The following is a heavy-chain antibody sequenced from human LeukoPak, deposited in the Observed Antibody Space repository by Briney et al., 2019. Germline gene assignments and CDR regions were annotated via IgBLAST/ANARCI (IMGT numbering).Heavy chain of an antibody. CDR1: GGSISSGDYY. CDR2: IYYSGST. Sequence: SSETLSLTCTVSGGSISSGDYYWRWIRQPPGKGLEWIGYIYYSGSTYYNPSLKSRVTISVDTSKNQFSLKLSSVTAADTAVYYCARDFGSYDFWSGYYYYYYGMDVWGQGTTVTVSS. D-gene: IGHD3-3*01. J-gene: IGHJ6*02. V-gene: IGHV4-30-4*01. CDR3: ARDFGSYDFWSGYYYYYYGMDV.